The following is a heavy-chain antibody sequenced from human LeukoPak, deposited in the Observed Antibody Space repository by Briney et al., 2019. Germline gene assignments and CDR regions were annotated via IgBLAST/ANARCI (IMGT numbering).Heavy chain of an antibody. Sequence: SVKVSCKASGGTFSSYAISWVRQAPGQGLEWMGGIIPIFGTANYAQKFQGRVTMTRDTSTSTVYMELSSLRSEDTAVYYCATRLYSSSSAWGQGTLVTVSS. CDR1: GGTFSSYA. J-gene: IGHJ4*02. CDR3: ATRLYSSSSA. V-gene: IGHV1-69*05. CDR2: IIPIFGTA. D-gene: IGHD6-6*01.